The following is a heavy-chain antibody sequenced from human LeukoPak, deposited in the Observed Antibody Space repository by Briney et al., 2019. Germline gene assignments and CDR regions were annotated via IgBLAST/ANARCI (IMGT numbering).Heavy chain of an antibody. V-gene: IGHV4-59*08. CDR3: ARPSYDYVWGSYRPGLFDP. Sequence: SETLSLTCTVSGGSISSYYWSWIRQPPGKGLEWFGYIYYNGSTNYNPSLKSRVTISVDTSKNQFSLKLSSVTAADTAVYYCARPSYDYVWGSYRPGLFDPWGQGTLVTVSS. CDR1: GGSISSYY. J-gene: IGHJ5*02. D-gene: IGHD3-16*02. CDR2: IYYNGST.